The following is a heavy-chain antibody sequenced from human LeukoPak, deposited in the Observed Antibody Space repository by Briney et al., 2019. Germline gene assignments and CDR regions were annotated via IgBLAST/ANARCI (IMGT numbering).Heavy chain of an antibody. Sequence: SETLSLTCTVSGGSISSYYWSWIRQPPGKGLGWIGYIYYSGSTNYNPSLKSRVTISVDTSKNQFSLKLSSVTAADTAVYYCARETSQKGAHYMDVWGKGTTITISS. CDR2: IYYSGST. J-gene: IGHJ6*03. CDR3: ARETSQKGAHYMDV. CDR1: GGSISSYY. V-gene: IGHV4-59*01. D-gene: IGHD3-16*01.